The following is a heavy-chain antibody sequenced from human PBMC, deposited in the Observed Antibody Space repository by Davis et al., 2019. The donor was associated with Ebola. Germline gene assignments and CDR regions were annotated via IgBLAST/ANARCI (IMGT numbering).Heavy chain of an antibody. D-gene: IGHD1-7*01. V-gene: IGHV3-21*01. J-gene: IGHJ4*02. CDR2: ISSDSDYI. CDR3: AKLELRGY. Sequence: GGSLRLSCAASGFTFSTYSMSWVRQAPGKGLEWVSSISSDSDYIYYADSAKGRFTISRDNAKNSLYLQMNSLRAEDTAVYYCAKLELRGYWGQGTLVTVSS. CDR1: GFTFSTYS.